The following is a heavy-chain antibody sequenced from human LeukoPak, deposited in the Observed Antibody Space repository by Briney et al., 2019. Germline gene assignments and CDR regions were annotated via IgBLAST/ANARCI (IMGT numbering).Heavy chain of an antibody. CDR1: GYTFTGYY. Sequence: ASVKVSCKASGYTFTGYYMHWVRQAPGQGLEWMGWINPNSGGTNYAQKFQGRATMTRDTSISTAYMELSRLRSDDTAVYYCATSSSPPIDYYYGMDVWGQGTTVTVSS. V-gene: IGHV1-2*02. D-gene: IGHD6-6*01. J-gene: IGHJ6*02. CDR3: ATSSSPPIDYYYGMDV. CDR2: INPNSGGT.